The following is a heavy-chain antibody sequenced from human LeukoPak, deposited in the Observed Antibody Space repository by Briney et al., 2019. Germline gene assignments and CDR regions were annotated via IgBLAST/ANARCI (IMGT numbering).Heavy chain of an antibody. V-gene: IGHV1-18*01. CDR1: GYTFTSYG. CDR2: ISAYNGNT. CDR3: ARDNSIAARRPLSAFDI. J-gene: IGHJ3*02. Sequence: ASVKVSCKASGYTFTSYGISWVRQAPGQGLEWMGWISAYNGNTNYAQKLQGRVTMTTDTSTSTAYMELRSLRSDDTAVYYCARDNSIAARRPLSAFDIWGQGTMVTVSS. D-gene: IGHD6-6*01.